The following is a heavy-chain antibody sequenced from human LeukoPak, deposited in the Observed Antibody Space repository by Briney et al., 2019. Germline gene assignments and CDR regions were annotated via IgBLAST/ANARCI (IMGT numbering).Heavy chain of an antibody. D-gene: IGHD3-3*01. J-gene: IGHJ3*02. CDR3: ARYQSGPQDADAFDI. V-gene: IGHV3-21*01. CDR2: ISSSSSYI. Sequence: PGGSLRLSCAASGFTFSSYRMNWVRQAPGKGLEWVSSISSSSSYIYYADSVKGRFTISRDNAKNSLYLQMNCLRAEDTAVYYCARYQSGPQDADAFDIWGQGTMVTVSS. CDR1: GFTFSSYR.